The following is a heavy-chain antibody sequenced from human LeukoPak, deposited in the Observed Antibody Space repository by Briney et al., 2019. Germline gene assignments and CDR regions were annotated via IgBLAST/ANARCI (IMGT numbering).Heavy chain of an antibody. Sequence: PSQTLSLTCAISGDSVSSNSAAWIWIGQSPSRGLEWLGRTYYRSKWYTEYAVSVKSRITINPDTSKNQFSLQLSSVNPEDTAVYYCARLGSGSNYWGQGTLVTVSS. CDR3: ARLGSGSNY. V-gene: IGHV6-1*01. CDR2: TYYRSKWYT. CDR1: GDSVSSNSAA. J-gene: IGHJ4*02. D-gene: IGHD3-10*01.